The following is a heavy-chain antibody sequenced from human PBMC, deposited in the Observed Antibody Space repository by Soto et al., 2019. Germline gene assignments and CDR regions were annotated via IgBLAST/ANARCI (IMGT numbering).Heavy chain of an antibody. CDR3: ARAPTGGEVAGTNYYYGMAV. Sequence: SETLSLTCAVYGGSFSGYYWSWIRQPPGKGLEWIGEINHSGSTNYNPSLKSRVTISVDTSKNQFSLKLSSVTAADTAVYYCARAPTGGEVAGTNYYYGMAVWGQGTTVTVSS. CDR2: INHSGST. CDR1: GGSFSGYY. J-gene: IGHJ6*02. D-gene: IGHD6-19*01. V-gene: IGHV4-34*01.